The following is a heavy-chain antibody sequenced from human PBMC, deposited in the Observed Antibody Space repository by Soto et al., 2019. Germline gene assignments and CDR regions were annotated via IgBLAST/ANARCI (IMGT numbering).Heavy chain of an antibody. CDR3: AKRGSAGTGEDY. V-gene: IGHV3-23*01. Sequence: EVQLLESGGGLVQPGGSLRLSCAAPGFTFSSYAMSWVRQAPGKGLEWVSAISGSGGSTYYADSVKGRFTISRDNSKNTLYLQMNSLRAEDTAVYYCAKRGSAGTGEDYWGQGTLVTVSS. J-gene: IGHJ4*02. CDR1: GFTFSSYA. CDR2: ISGSGGST. D-gene: IGHD6-19*01.